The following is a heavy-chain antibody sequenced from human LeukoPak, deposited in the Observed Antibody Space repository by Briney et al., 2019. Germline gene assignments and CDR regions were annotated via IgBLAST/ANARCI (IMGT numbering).Heavy chain of an antibody. CDR3: AKDPNYVYYYGMDV. Sequence: PGGSLRLSCAASGFTFSSYAMSWVRQAPGKGLELVSAINGSGGSTYYAHSVKGRFTISRDNSKNTLYLQMDSLRAEDTAVYYCAKDPNYVYYYGMDVWGQGTTVTVSS. CDR2: INGSGGST. CDR1: GFTFSSYA. V-gene: IGHV3-23*01. J-gene: IGHJ6*02. D-gene: IGHD1-7*01.